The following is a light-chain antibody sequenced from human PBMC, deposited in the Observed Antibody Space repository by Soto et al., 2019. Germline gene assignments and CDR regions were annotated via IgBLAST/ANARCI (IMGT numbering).Light chain of an antibody. V-gene: IGKV1-39*01. J-gene: IGKJ1*01. CDR2: AAS. CDR3: QQYNSYPTWT. Sequence: DIQMTQSPSSMSASVGDRVTITCRASQSVSSSLNWYQQKPGKAPKLLIYAASSLQTGVPSRLSGSGSGTDFTLTISSLQPDDFATYYCQQYNSYPTWTFGQGTKVEIK. CDR1: QSVSSS.